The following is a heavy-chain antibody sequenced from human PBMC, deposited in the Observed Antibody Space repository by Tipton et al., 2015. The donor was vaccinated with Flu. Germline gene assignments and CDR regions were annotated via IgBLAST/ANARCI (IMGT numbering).Heavy chain of an antibody. Sequence: TLSLTCTVSGDSMRRDYFWGWIRQAPGKGLEWIDNIHYSGSPHYNPSLKSRVTISVDTSKNQFSLRLNSVTAAETAVDYCARRDYNNYVSEPNNWFDPWGQRTLLTVSS. J-gene: IGHJ5*02. CDR2: IHYSGSP. D-gene: IGHD4-11*01. V-gene: IGHV4-38-2*02. CDR1: GDSMRRDYF. CDR3: ARRDYNNYVSEPNNWFDP.